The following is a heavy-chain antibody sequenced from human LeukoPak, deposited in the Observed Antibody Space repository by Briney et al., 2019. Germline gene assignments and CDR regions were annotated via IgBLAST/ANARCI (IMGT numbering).Heavy chain of an antibody. CDR1: GITFSSYA. J-gene: IGHJ4*02. Sequence: PGGSLRLSCAASGITFSSYAMSWVRQAPGNGLEWVSGITVTGDTYYADSLKGRFTISRDNSRNTLYLQMNSLRADDTAVYYCAKVPVWQQLVDYWGQGTLVTVSS. CDR2: ITVTGDT. D-gene: IGHD6-13*01. CDR3: AKVPVWQQLVDY. V-gene: IGHV3-23*01.